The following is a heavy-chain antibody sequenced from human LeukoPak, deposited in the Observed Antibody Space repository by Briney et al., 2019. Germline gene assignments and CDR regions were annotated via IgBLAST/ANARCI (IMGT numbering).Heavy chain of an antibody. CDR2: IYYSGST. D-gene: IGHD5-24*01. CDR3: ARWLQSPKYFDY. V-gene: IGHV4-39*01. J-gene: IGHJ4*02. CDR1: GGSISSSSYY. Sequence: SETLSPTCTVSGGSISSSSYYWGWIRQPPGKGLEWIGSIYYSGSTYYNPSLKSRVTISVDTSKNQFSLKLSSVTAADTAVYYCARWLQSPKYFDYWGQGTLVTVSS.